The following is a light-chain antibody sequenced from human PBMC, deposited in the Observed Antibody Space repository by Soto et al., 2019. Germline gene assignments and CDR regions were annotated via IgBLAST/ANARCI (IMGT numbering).Light chain of an antibody. J-gene: IGLJ1*01. CDR3: GTWDSSLSAV. CDR1: TSNIGNGY. V-gene: IGLV1-51*01. Sequence: SVLTQPPSVSTAPGRRVTISSSGSTSNIGNGYVSWYQQLPGTGPKLLIYDNYKRPSGISYRFSGSKSGTSATLGISGLQTGDEADYYCGTWDSSLSAVFGTGTKGTVL. CDR2: DNY.